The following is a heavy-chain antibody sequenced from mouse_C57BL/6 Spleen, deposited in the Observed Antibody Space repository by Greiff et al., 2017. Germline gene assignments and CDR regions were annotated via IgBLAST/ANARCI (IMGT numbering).Heavy chain of an antibody. CDR1: GFTFSSYG. CDR2: ISSGGSYT. V-gene: IGHV5-6*01. D-gene: IGHD2-4*01. Sequence: EVQRVESGGDLVKPGGSLKLSCAASGFTFSSYGMSWVRQTPDKRLEWVATISSGGSYTYYPDSVKGRFTISRDNAKNTLYLQMSSLKSEDTAMYYCARRYDYDDYYAMDYWGQGTSVTVSS. J-gene: IGHJ4*01. CDR3: ARRYDYDDYYAMDY.